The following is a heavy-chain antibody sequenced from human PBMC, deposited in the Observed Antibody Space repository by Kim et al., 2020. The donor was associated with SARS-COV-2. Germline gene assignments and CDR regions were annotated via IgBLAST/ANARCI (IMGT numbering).Heavy chain of an antibody. CDR3: ATLRFGDSYFDY. J-gene: IGHJ4*02. CDR2: ISYSGST. D-gene: IGHD3-10*01. CDR1: GASSSTYY. Sequence: SETLSLTCTASGASSSTYYWSWIRQPPGKGLEWIGDISYSGSTNYNSSLKRLLTISVDTSKSHFSLKLNSVTAADTAVYYCATLRFGDSYFDYWGRGTLVTVSS. V-gene: IGHV4-59*08.